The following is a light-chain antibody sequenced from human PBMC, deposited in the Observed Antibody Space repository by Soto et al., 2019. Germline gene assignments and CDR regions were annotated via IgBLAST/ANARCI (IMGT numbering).Light chain of an antibody. Sequence: EIVMTQTPLSSGVTLGQPASIYCRSSESLAHSDGNTYLSWLHQRPGQPPRLLIYKISNRFSGGXDXXNGSGAGTDFTLKVSRVEPEDVGTYYCMQATQFPWTFGQGTKVDIK. CDR2: KIS. J-gene: IGKJ1*01. CDR3: MQATQFPWT. V-gene: IGKV2-24*01. CDR1: ESLAHSDGNTY.